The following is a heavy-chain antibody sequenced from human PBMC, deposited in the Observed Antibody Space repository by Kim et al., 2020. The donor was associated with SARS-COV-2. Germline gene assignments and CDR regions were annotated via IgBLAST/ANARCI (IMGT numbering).Heavy chain of an antibody. Sequence: GGSLRLSCAASEFTFNTYAMSWVRQAPGKGLGWVSFISSSGADTYYADSVQGRFTISRDNSNNTLYLQMTSLRADDTAVYFCVRDYYDNSGYFAYWGQGT. CDR3: VRDYYDNSGYFAY. CDR2: ISSSGADT. CDR1: EFTFNTYA. V-gene: IGHV3-23*01. J-gene: IGHJ4*02. D-gene: IGHD3-22*01.